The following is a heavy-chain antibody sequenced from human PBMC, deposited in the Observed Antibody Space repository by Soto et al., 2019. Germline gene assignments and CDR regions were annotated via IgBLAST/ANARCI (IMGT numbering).Heavy chain of an antibody. CDR3: ARTTYSSSRFNC. D-gene: IGHD6-13*01. Sequence: GGSLRLSCAASGFTFSSYAMSWVRQAPGKGLEWVSAISGSGGSTYYADSVKGRFTISRDNSKNTLYLQMNSLRAEDTAVYYCARTTYSSSRFNCWGQGTLVTVSS. V-gene: IGHV3-23*01. CDR1: GFTFSSYA. J-gene: IGHJ4*02. CDR2: ISGSGGST.